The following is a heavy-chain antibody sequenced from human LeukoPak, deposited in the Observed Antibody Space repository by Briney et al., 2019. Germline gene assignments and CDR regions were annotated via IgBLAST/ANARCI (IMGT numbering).Heavy chain of an antibody. CDR2: INAGNGNT. D-gene: IGHD3-3*01. V-gene: IGHV1-3*01. CDR1: GYTFTSYA. Sequence: ASVKVSCKASGYTFTSYAMHWVRQAPGQRLEWMGWINAGNGNTKYSQKFQGRVTITGDTSASTAYMELSSLRSEDTAVYYCAQLGSYDFWSGSGVDAFDIWGQGTMVTVSS. J-gene: IGHJ3*02. CDR3: AQLGSYDFWSGSGVDAFDI.